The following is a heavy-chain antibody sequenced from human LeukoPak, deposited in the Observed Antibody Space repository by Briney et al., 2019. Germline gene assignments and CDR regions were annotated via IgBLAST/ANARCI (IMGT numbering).Heavy chain of an antibody. V-gene: IGHV3-53*01. D-gene: IGHD6-19*01. J-gene: IGHJ4*02. CDR1: GFTVSSKY. CDR3: ARDRSSVWGLGY. CDR2: IYSGGST. Sequence: PGGSLRLSCAAPGFTVSSKYMSWVRQAPGKGLEWVSVIYSGGSTYYADSVKGRFTISRDNSKNTLYLQMNSLRAEDTAVYYCARDRSSVWGLGYWGQGTLVTVSS.